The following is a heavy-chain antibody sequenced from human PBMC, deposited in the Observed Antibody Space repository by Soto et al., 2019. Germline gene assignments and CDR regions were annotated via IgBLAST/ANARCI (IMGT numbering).Heavy chain of an antibody. J-gene: IGHJ4*02. CDR3: ARAAPTAAVDY. D-gene: IGHD1-26*01. CDR2: ISYSGSS. CDR1: GDSISRGYY. V-gene: IGHV4-31*01. Sequence: SETLSLTCTVSGDSISRGYYWTWLRQHPGKGLQWIGYISYSGSSYYNPSLKSQVSISADTSKNQFSLKLTSVTAADTAVYYCARAAPTAAVDYWGRGSLVTV.